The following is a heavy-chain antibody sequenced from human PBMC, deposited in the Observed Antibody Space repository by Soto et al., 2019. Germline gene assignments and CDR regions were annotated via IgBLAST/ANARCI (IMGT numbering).Heavy chain of an antibody. CDR2: INHSGST. CDR1: GGSFSGYY. CDR3: ARHSRAVVVVAATHWFDP. V-gene: IGHV4-34*01. D-gene: IGHD2-15*01. Sequence: PSETLSLTCAVYGGSFSGYYWSWIRQPPGKGLEWIGEINHSGSTNYNPSLKSRVTISVDTSKNQFSLKLSSVTAADTAVYYCARHSRAVVVVAATHWFDPWGQGTLVTVSS. J-gene: IGHJ5*02.